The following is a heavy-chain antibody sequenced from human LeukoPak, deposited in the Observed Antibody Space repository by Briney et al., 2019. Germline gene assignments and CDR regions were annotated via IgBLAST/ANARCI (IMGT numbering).Heavy chain of an antibody. V-gene: IGHV4-34*01. CDR2: INHSGST. D-gene: IGHD1-1*01. CDR3: ARIRYNLDY. CDR1: GGSFSGYY. J-gene: IGHJ4*02. Sequence: SETLSPTCAVYGGSFSGYYWSWIRQPPGKGLEWIGEINHSGSTNYNPSLKSRVTISVDMAKNQFSLKLSSVTAADTAVYYCARIRYNLDYWGQGTLVSVSS.